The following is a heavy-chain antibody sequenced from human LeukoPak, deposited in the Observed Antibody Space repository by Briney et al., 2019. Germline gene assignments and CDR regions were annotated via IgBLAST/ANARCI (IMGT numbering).Heavy chain of an antibody. CDR2: IIPILNIT. CDR3: ARDDDRAREIDY. CDR1: RGTXSKYA. V-gene: IGHV1-69*04. J-gene: IGHJ4*02. Sequence: SVKVSCKASRGTXSKYAISWVRQAPGQGLEWMGRIIPILNITHYAQKFQGRVTIAADKSTSTAYMELSSLRSEDTAMYYCARDDDRAREIDYWGQGTLVTVSS. D-gene: IGHD3-22*01.